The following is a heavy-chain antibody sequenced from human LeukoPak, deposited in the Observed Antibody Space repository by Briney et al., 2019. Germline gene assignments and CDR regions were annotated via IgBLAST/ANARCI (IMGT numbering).Heavy chain of an antibody. Sequence: ASVKVSCKASGYTFTSYGISWVRQAPGQGLEWMGWISAYNGNTNYAQKLQGRVTMTTDTSTSTAYMELRSLRSDDTAVYYCARDLLYDYVWGSYRSESFDYWGQGTLVTVS. V-gene: IGHV1-18*01. CDR2: ISAYNGNT. D-gene: IGHD3-16*02. J-gene: IGHJ4*02. CDR3: ARDLLYDYVWGSYRSESFDY. CDR1: GYTFTSYG.